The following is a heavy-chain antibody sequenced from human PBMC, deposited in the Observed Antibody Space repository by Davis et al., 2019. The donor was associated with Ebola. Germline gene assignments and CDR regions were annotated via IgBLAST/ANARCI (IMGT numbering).Heavy chain of an antibody. J-gene: IGHJ6*02. CDR1: GFTFSSYW. V-gene: IGHV3-7*01. Sequence: GESLKISCAASGFTFSSYWMSWVRQAPGKGLEWVANIKQDGSEKYYVDSVKGRFTISRDNAKKLLYLQMNSLRAEDTAVYYCARVDSSGYYFYYYHYGMDVWGQGTTVTVSS. CDR2: IKQDGSEK. CDR3: ARVDSSGYYFYYYHYGMDV. D-gene: IGHD3-22*01.